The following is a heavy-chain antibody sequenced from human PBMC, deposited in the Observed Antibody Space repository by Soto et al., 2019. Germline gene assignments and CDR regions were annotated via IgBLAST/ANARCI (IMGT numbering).Heavy chain of an antibody. V-gene: IGHV4-39*01. CDR1: GGSISSSSYY. CDR3: ARRGGLRYCSSTSCLNWFDP. J-gene: IGHJ5*02. D-gene: IGHD2-2*01. Sequence: QLQLQESGPGLVKPSETLSLTCTVSGGSISSSSYYWGWIRQPPGKGLEWIGSIYYSGSTYYNPSLKSRLTISVDTSKNQFSLKLSSVTAADTAVYYCARRGGLRYCSSTSCLNWFDPWGQGTLVTVSS. CDR2: IYYSGST.